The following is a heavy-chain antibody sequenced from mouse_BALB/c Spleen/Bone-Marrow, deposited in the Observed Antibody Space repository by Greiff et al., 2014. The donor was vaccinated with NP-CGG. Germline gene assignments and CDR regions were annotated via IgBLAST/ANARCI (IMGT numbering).Heavy chain of an antibody. CDR2: TSNGGGST. D-gene: IGHD3-1*01. V-gene: IGHV5-12-2*01. Sequence: EVHLVESGGGLVQPGGSLKLSCAASGFTFSSYTMSWVRQTPEKRLEWVAYTSNGGGSTYYPDTVKGRFTISRDNAKNTLYLQMSSLKSEDTAMYYCARHVGNPYAMDYWGQGTSVTVSS. CDR1: GFTFSSYT. CDR3: ARHVGNPYAMDY. J-gene: IGHJ4*01.